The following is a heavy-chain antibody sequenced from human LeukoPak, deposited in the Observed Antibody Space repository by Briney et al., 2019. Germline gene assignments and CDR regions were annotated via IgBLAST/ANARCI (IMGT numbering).Heavy chain of an antibody. CDR3: ARAPGGLDV. J-gene: IGHJ6*02. CDR2: MYSGGST. V-gene: IGHV4-59*01. Sequence: AETLSLTCTVSGDSISSYYWSWIRQPPEKGLEWIGYMYSGGSTKYNPSLKSRVTISVDTSKNQFSLKLTSVTAADTAVYFCARAPGGLDVWGQGTMVTVSS. D-gene: IGHD4-23*01. CDR1: GDSISSYY.